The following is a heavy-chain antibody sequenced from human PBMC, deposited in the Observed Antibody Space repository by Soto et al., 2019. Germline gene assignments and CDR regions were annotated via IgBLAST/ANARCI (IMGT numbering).Heavy chain of an antibody. CDR2: ISGSGGST. V-gene: IGHV3-23*01. CDR1: GFTFSSYA. Sequence: GGSLRLSCAASGFTFSSYAMSWVRQAPGKGLEWVSAISGSGGSTYYADSVKGRFTISRDNSKNTLYLQMNSLRAEDTAVYYCAKDQPITIFGVVTNYYYMDVWGKGTTVTVSS. D-gene: IGHD3-3*01. CDR3: AKDQPITIFGVVTNYYYMDV. J-gene: IGHJ6*03.